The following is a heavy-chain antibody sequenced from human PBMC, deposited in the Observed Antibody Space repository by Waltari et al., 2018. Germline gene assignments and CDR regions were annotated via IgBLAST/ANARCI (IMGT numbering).Heavy chain of an antibody. Sequence: QVQLQESGPGLVQPSGILSLTCDVSGVSLRNSWWSWVRQSPGKGLEWIGEIYHSGSVNYNPSIKRRVTISVDNSKNQLSLSLNYLTAADTAVYYCASHITVPRTRGFDRWGQGIQVTVSS. D-gene: IGHD2-21*01. V-gene: IGHV4-4*02. CDR3: ASHITVPRTRGFDR. CDR2: IYHSGSV. J-gene: IGHJ4*02. CDR1: GVSLRNSW.